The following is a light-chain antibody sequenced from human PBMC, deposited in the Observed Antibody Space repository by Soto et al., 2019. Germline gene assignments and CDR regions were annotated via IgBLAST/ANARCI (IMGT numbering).Light chain of an antibody. CDR3: TSYTNSGTWV. J-gene: IGLJ3*02. V-gene: IGLV2-14*02. CDR1: SSDVGSYNL. CDR2: EGS. Sequence: QSVLTQPASVSGSPGQSITISCTGTSSDVGSYNLVSWYQQHPGKAPKLMIYEGSKRPSGVSNRFSGSKSGNTASLTISGLQAEDEADYYCTSYTNSGTWVFGGGTKLTVL.